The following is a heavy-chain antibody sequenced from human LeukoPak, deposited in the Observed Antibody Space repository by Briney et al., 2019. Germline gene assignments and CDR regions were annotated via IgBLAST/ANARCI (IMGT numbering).Heavy chain of an antibody. J-gene: IGHJ4*02. D-gene: IGHD3-22*01. CDR3: ARAYYYDSKGSFDY. CDR2: FSWNSGSI. CDR1: GFPFDDYA. Sequence: PGGSLRLSCAASGFPFDDYAMRWVRQASGKGLEWVSGFSWNSGSIDYADSVKGRFTISRDNAKNSLYLQMNSLRAEDTALYYCARAYYYDSKGSFDYWGQGTLVTVSS. V-gene: IGHV3-9*01.